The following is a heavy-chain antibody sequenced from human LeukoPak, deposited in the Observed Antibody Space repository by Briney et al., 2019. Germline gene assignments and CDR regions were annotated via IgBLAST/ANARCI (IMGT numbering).Heavy chain of an antibody. V-gene: IGHV1-69*13. Sequence: SVKVSCKASGGTFSSYAISWVRQAPGQGLEWMGGIIPIFGTANYAQKFQGRVTITADESTSTAYMELSSLRSEDAAVYYCAREGYCSSTSCPGFDYWGQGTLVTVSS. J-gene: IGHJ4*02. D-gene: IGHD2-2*01. CDR3: AREGYCSSTSCPGFDY. CDR1: GGTFSSYA. CDR2: IIPIFGTA.